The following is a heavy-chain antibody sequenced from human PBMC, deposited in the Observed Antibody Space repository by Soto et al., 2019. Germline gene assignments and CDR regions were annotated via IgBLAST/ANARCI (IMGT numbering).Heavy chain of an antibody. J-gene: IGHJ3*02. CDR1: NGSFSGYY. Sequence: QVQLHQWGAGLLKPSETLSLTCTIYNGSFSGYYWGWLRQPPGKGLEWIGHINHSGSTPYTPSLKSRVNIAVDTFEHHFSLRLSSMTAADTAVYYCARTKGLRRHAAMDIWGPGTMVTISS. V-gene: IGHV4-34*01. CDR2: INHSGST. D-gene: IGHD2-8*01. CDR3: ARTKGLRRHAAMDI.